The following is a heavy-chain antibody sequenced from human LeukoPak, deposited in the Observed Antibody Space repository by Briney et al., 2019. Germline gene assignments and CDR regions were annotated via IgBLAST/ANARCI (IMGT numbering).Heavy chain of an antibody. D-gene: IGHD5-24*01. V-gene: IGHV3-66*01. Sequence: QSGGSLRLSWAASGFTVSSNYMSWVRQAPGKGLEWVSVIYSGGSTYYADSVKGRFTISRDNSKNTLYLQMNSLRAEDTAVYYCARVGDGYNFDYWGQGTLVTVSS. CDR1: GFTVSSNY. CDR3: ARVGDGYNFDY. CDR2: IYSGGST. J-gene: IGHJ4*02.